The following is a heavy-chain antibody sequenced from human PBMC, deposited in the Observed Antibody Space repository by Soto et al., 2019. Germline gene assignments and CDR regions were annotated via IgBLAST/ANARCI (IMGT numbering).Heavy chain of an antibody. CDR1: GYSFTSYW. D-gene: IGHD3-3*01. CDR2: IYPGDSDT. J-gene: IGHJ4*02. CDR3: PRHLHDFWSGYGPYYFDY. Sequence: EVQLVQSGAEVKKPGESLKISCKGSGYSFTSYWIGWVRQMPGKGLEWMGIIYPGDSDTRYSPSFQGQVTISADKSISTAYLQWSSLKASDTAMYYCPRHLHDFWSGYGPYYFDYWGQGTLVTVSS. V-gene: IGHV5-51*01.